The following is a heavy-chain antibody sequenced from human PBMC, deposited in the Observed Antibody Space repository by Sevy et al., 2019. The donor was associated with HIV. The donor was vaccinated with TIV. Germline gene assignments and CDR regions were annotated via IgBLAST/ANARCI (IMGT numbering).Heavy chain of an antibody. V-gene: IGHV3-23*01. D-gene: IGHD3-3*01. CDR1: GFTFSGYA. Sequence: GGSLRLSCAASGFTFSGYAMSWVRQAPGKGLEWVSGMSGRGDSRGYAHSVKGRFTISRDNSKNTVYLQMNSLTAEDTALYYCAKDVPDQSWYDDFWSGSPCFDYWGRGILVTVSS. J-gene: IGHJ4*01. CDR3: AKDVPDQSWYDDFWSGSPCFDY. CDR2: MSGRGDSR.